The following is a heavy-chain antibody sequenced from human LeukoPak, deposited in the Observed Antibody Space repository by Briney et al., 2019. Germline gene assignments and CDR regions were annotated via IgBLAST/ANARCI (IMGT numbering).Heavy chain of an antibody. Sequence: GGSLRLTCEASGFTFSGYWVAWVRQAPGKGLEWVANINPAGSDTYYVDSVKGRFTISRDNAKKSTFLQMNSLRVEETALYYCVRWGVAADMQDWGQGTLVTVSS. CDR1: GFTFSGYW. CDR2: INPAGSDT. D-gene: IGHD2-2*01. CDR3: VRWGVAADMQD. J-gene: IGHJ4*02. V-gene: IGHV3-7*01.